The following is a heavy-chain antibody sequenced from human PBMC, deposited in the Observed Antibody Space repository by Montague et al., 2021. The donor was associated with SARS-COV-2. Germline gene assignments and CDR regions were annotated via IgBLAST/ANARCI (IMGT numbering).Heavy chain of an antibody. Sequence: SETLSLTCTVSGASITNNIDYWAWTRQPPGKGLEWIGSIYYTGNTYYNPSLKSRVTISVVTSKNHFTLKLSSVTAAETAVYYCARLKRYFDSSGSPSAFDFWGQGTKVTVSS. V-gene: IGHV4-39*02. D-gene: IGHD3-22*01. J-gene: IGHJ3*01. CDR2: IYYTGNT. CDR1: GASITNNIDY. CDR3: ARLKRYFDSSGSPSAFDF.